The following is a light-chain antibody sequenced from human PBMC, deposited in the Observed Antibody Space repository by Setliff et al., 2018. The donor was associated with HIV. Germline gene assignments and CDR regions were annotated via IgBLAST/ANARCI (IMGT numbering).Light chain of an antibody. Sequence: QSVLTQPASVSGSPGQSITISCTGTSSDVGGNNYVSWYQQPPGKAPQLIIYEVTVRPSGVSDRYSGSKSANTASLTISGLQAEDEGDYYCCSCTNISSPRYDLGSGTKVTVL. CDR3: CSCTNISSPRYD. CDR2: EVT. CDR1: SSDVGGNNY. V-gene: IGLV2-14*01. J-gene: IGLJ1*01.